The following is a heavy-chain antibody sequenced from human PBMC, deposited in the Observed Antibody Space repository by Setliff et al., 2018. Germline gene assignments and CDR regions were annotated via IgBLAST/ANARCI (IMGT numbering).Heavy chain of an antibody. Sequence: SETLSLTCTVSGGSVGSDYNYWSWIRQPAGKELEWIGQIYTSWSTNYNPSLRSRVTISLDTSKNQFSLKLTSVTAADTAIYYCARTGTYRYFDYWGQGTLVTVSS. J-gene: IGHJ4*02. D-gene: IGHD1-1*01. V-gene: IGHV4-61*09. CDR2: IYTSWST. CDR3: ARTGTYRYFDY. CDR1: GGSVGSDYNY.